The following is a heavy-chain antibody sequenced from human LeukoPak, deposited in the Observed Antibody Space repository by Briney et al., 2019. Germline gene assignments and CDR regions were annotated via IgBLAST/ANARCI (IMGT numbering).Heavy chain of an antibody. V-gene: IGHV3-23*01. Sequence: PGGSLRLSCAASGFTFSSYAMSWVRQAPGKGLEWVSAISGSGGSTYYADSVKGRFTISRDNSKNTLYLQMNSLRAEDTAVYYCAKVPDYYDSSGDTRAWGQGTLVTVSS. D-gene: IGHD3-22*01. J-gene: IGHJ5*02. CDR2: ISGSGGST. CDR3: AKVPDYYDSSGDTRA. CDR1: GFTFSSYA.